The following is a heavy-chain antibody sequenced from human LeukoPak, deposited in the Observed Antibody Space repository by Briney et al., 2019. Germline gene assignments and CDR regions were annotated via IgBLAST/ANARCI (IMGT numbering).Heavy chain of an antibody. V-gene: IGHV4-34*01. D-gene: IGHD3-22*01. CDR1: GGSFSGYY. Sequence: PSETLSLTCAVYGGSFSGYYWSWIRQPPGKGLEWIGEINHSGSTNYNPSLKSRVTISVDTSKNQFSLKLSSVTAADTAVYYCARDRRYYDSSGYYLGDAFDIWGQGTMVTVSS. CDR2: INHSGST. CDR3: ARDRRYYDSSGYYLGDAFDI. J-gene: IGHJ3*02.